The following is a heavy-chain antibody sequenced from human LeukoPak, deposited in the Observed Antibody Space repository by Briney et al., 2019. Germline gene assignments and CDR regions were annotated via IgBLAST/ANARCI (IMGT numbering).Heavy chain of an antibody. D-gene: IGHD6-13*01. CDR1: GYTFTSYG. V-gene: IGHV1-18*01. CDR3: TRDLPYSSSWESIDY. CDR2: ISAYNGNT. J-gene: IGHJ4*02. Sequence: ASVKVSCKASGYTFTSYGINWVRQAPGQGPEWMGWISAYNGNTKYAQNPQGRVTMTTDTSTSTAYMELRSLRSDDTAVYYCTRDLPYSSSWESIDYWGQGTLVTVSS.